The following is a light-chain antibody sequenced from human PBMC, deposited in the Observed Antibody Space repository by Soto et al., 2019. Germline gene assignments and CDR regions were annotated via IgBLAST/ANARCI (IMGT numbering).Light chain of an antibody. J-gene: IGLJ1*01. V-gene: IGLV2-11*01. CDR2: DVS. CDR1: SSDVGTYNY. Sequence: QSALTQPRSVSGSPGQSVTISCTGTSSDVGTYNYVSWFQQYPGKAPKVMISDVSKRPSGVPDRFSGSKSGNTASLTVSGLQAEDEADYYCSSYAGSNNSYVFGTGTKVTVL. CDR3: SSYAGSNNSYV.